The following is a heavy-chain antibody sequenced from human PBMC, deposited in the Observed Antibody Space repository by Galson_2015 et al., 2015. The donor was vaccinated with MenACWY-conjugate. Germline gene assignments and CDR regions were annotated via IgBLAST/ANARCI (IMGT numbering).Heavy chain of an antibody. J-gene: IGHJ6*03. D-gene: IGHD5-18*01. V-gene: IGHV3-48*03. CDR2: ISKSGSPI. CDR3: ARVATWIHQYYYYMDV. Sequence: SLRLSCAVSGFTFTGYDFNWVRQAPGKGLEWLSYISKSGSPIYYADSVKGRFTISRDNTKKSLFLQMNSLTAGDTAVYYCARVATWIHQYYYYMDVGGKGTTVTVSS. CDR1: GFTFTGYD.